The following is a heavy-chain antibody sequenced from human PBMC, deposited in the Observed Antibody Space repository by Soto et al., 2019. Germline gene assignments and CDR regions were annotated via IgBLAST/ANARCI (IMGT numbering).Heavy chain of an antibody. Sequence: APVKVSCKAPGYTFTVYYMHWVLQAPSQGRDWMGWINPNSGGTNYAQKFQGRVTMTRDTSISTAYMELSRLRSDDTAVYYCARDRLKRYPDYWGQGTLLAVSS. CDR2: INPNSGGT. J-gene: IGHJ4*02. V-gene: IGHV1-2*02. CDR1: GYTFTVYY. CDR3: ARDRLKRYPDY. D-gene: IGHD3-9*01.